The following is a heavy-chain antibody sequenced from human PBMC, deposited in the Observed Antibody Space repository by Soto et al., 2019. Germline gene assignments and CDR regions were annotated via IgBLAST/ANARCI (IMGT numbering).Heavy chain of an antibody. D-gene: IGHD4-17*01. CDR3: AREGYGDYEDWFDP. CDR1: GFTFSSYG. CDR2: IWYDGSNK. V-gene: IGHV3-33*01. J-gene: IGHJ5*02. Sequence: PGGSLRLSCAASGFTFSSYGMHWVRQAPGKGLEWVAVIWYDGSNKYYADSVKGRFTISRDNSKNTLYLQMNSLRAEDTAVYYCAREGYGDYEDWFDPWGQGTLVTVSS.